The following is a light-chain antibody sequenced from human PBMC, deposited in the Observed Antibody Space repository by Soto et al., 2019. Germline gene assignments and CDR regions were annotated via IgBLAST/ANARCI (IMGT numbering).Light chain of an antibody. V-gene: IGKV3-15*01. CDR2: GAS. CDR3: QQYKNWPL. Sequence: EIVLTQSPATLSLSPGERVTLSCRTSHSVNSHVAWYQQKPGQAPRLLLYGASTRATGIPVRFSVSGFGTESTLTIRSLQSEDFAVYYCQQYKNWPLFGQGTRLEIK. CDR1: HSVNSH. J-gene: IGKJ5*01.